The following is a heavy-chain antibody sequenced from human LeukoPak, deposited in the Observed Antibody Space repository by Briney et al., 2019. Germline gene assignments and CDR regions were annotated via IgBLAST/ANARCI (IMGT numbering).Heavy chain of an antibody. Sequence: AASMTVSCKASGYTFTSYGISWVRQAPGQGLEWMGWISAYNGNTNYAQKLQGRVTMTTDTSTSTAYMELRSLRSDDTAVYYCAREVSGTDAFDIWGQGTMVTVSS. D-gene: IGHD1-1*01. V-gene: IGHV1-18*01. J-gene: IGHJ3*02. CDR1: GYTFTSYG. CDR2: ISAYNGNT. CDR3: AREVSGTDAFDI.